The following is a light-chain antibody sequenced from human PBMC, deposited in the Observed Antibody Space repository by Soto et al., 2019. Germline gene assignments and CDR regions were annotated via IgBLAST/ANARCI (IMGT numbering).Light chain of an antibody. Sequence: EIVLTQSPGTLSLSPGERAILSFRASQSVSNNYFAWYRQRPGHPPRLLIYAASSSGAGSTDSMSGSGGGTTFSIPTSRLLDHEFVAEYCRQHDGCSRTFGQGTKVDI. CDR1: QSVSNNY. V-gene: IGKV3-20*01. J-gene: IGKJ1*01. CDR2: AAS. CDR3: QHDGCSRT.